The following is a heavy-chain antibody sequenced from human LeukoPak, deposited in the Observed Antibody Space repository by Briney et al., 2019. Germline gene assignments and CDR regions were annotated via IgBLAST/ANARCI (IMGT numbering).Heavy chain of an antibody. V-gene: IGHV3-23*01. D-gene: IGHD2-15*01. Sequence: GGSLRLSCSMSGFTLSHYAMSWVRQAPGKGLEWVSTIGGGGGSTGYTDSVKGRFTISRDNPKNTLYLQMNSLGAEDTAVYYCAKGHRYCTSGNCNSAVDYWGQGTLVTVSS. J-gene: IGHJ4*02. CDR1: GFTLSHYA. CDR2: IGGGGGST. CDR3: AKGHRYCTSGNCNSAVDY.